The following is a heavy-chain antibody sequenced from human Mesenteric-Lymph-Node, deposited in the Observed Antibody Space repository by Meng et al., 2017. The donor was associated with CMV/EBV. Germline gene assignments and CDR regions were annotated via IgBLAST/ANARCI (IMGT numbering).Heavy chain of an antibody. D-gene: IGHD3-22*01. V-gene: IGHV4-31*02. CDR3: ARAQYHYDSTAYFEY. CDR1: GYIDNGGYY. CDR2: IYYSGTT. J-gene: IGHJ4*02. Sequence: GYIDNGGYYWGWIRQLPGKGLEWIGYIYYSGTTSYNPSLKSRVTISVDTSEKQFSLKLTSVTAADTAVYYCARAQYHYDSTAYFEYWGQGALVTVSS.